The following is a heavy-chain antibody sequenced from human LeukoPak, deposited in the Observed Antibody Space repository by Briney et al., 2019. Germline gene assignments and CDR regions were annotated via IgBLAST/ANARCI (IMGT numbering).Heavy chain of an antibody. V-gene: IGHV1-69*04. CDR3: ARAFSPPTIVATELYFDY. CDR1: GGTFSSYA. Sequence: ASVKVSCKASGGTFSSYAISWVRQAPGQGLEWMGRIIPILGIANYAQKFQGRVTITADKSTSTAYMELSSLRSEDTAVYYCARAFSPPTIVATELYFDYWGQGTLVTVSS. CDR2: IIPILGIA. D-gene: IGHD5-12*01. J-gene: IGHJ4*02.